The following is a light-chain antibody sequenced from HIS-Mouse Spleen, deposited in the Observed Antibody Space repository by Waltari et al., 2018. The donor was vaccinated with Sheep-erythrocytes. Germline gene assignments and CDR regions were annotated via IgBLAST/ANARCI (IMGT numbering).Light chain of an antibody. V-gene: IGLV2-23*01. CDR2: EGS. J-gene: IGLJ3*02. Sequence: QSALTQPASVSGSPGPSITISCTGTSRDVGSYNLFPWYQQHPGKAPKLMIYEGSKRPSGVSNRFSGSKSGNTASLTISGLQAEDEADYYCCSYAGSSTPWVFGGGTKLTVL. CDR3: CSYAGSSTPWV. CDR1: SRDVGSYNL.